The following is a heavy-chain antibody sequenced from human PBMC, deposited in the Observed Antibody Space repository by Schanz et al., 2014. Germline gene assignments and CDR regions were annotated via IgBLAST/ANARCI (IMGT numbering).Heavy chain of an antibody. V-gene: IGHV3-23*01. CDR1: GLLFSYYY. J-gene: IGHJ4*02. CDR2: ISGSGGST. CDR3: AREDCSATSCYFRY. Sequence: EVQLLESGGGLVQPGGSLRLSCAASGLLFSYYYMSGVRQAPGKGLEWVSAISGSGGSTYYADSVKGRFIISRDNSKNNSKNTLYVQMNSLRAEDTAVYYCAREDCSATSCYFRYWGQGTLVTVSS. D-gene: IGHD2-21*01.